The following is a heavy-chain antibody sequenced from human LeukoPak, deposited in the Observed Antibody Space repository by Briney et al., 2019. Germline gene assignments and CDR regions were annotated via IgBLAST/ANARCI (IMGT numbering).Heavy chain of an antibody. CDR3: ARDGSYGDYRQALDY. J-gene: IGHJ4*02. CDR1: GYTFTSYG. V-gene: IGHV1-18*01. CDR2: ISAYNGNT. Sequence: GASVKVSCKASGYTFTSYGISWVRQAPGQGLEWMGWISAYNGNTNYAQKLQGRVTMTTDTSTSTAYMELRSLRSDDTAVYYCARDGSYGDYRQALDYWGQGTLVTVSS. D-gene: IGHD4-17*01.